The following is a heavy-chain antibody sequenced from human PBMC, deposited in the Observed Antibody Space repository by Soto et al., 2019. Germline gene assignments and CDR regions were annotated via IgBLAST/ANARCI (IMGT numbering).Heavy chain of an antibody. CDR2: ISGSGGST. V-gene: IGHV3-23*01. CDR3: AKIPPPIAAAGTDYFDY. Sequence: HPGGSLRLSCAASGFTFSSYAMSWVRQAPGKGLEWVSAISGSGGSTYYADSVKGRFTISRDNSKNTLYLQMNSLRAEDTAVYYCAKIPPPIAAAGTDYFDYWGQGTLVTVSS. J-gene: IGHJ4*02. D-gene: IGHD6-13*01. CDR1: GFTFSSYA.